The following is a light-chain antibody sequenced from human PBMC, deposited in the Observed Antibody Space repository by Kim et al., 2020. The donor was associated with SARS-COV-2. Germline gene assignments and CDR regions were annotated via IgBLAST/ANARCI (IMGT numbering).Light chain of an antibody. V-gene: IGKV1-39*01. CDR2: ATS. CDR1: LNIPKY. Sequence: DIQMTQSPSSLSASVGDRVTITCRTSLNIPKYLNWYQQKPGKAPKLLIYATSTLQIGVPSRFSGSESGTDFTLTISSLQPEDFATYYCQQSSSPPYTFGQGTKLEIK. J-gene: IGKJ2*01. CDR3: QQSSSPPYT.